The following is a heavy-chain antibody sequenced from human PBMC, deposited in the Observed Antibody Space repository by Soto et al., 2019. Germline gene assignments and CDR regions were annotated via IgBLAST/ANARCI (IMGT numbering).Heavy chain of an antibody. CDR3: AGAAARESPDY. V-gene: IGHV1-46*03. CDR2: VNPSGGST. CDR1: GYTFTNYF. D-gene: IGHD6-25*01. J-gene: IGHJ4*02. Sequence: QVQLVQSGAEVKKPGASVTLSCKATGYTFTNYFMHWVRQAPGQGLEWMGIVNPSGGSTDYAQKFQGRVTMTSDKSTSTVSMDLSSLSSEDTAVHYCAGAAARESPDYWGQGTLVTVSS.